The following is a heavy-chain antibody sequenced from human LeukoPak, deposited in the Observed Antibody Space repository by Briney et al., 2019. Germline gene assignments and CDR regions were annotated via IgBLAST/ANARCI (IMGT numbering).Heavy chain of an antibody. CDR1: GFTFNSYG. CDR3: VRTGDTERFDY. D-gene: IGHD1-1*01. V-gene: IGHV3-33*01. J-gene: IGHJ4*02. Sequence: PGGSLRLSCAASGFTFNSYGIHWVRQAPGKGLEWVAVIWYDGNNKYYADSVKGRFTISRDNSKNTLYLQMNSLRAEDTAMYYCVRTGDTERFDYWGQGTLVTVSS. CDR2: IWYDGNNK.